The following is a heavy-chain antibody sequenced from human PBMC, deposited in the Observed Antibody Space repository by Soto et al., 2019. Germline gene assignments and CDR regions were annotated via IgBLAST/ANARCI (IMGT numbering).Heavy chain of an antibody. D-gene: IGHD5-12*01. V-gene: IGHV4-31*03. Sequence: SETLSLTCTVSGGSISSGGYYWSWIRQHPGKGLEWIGYIYYSGSTYYNPSLKSRVTISVDTSKNQFSLKLSSVTAADTAVYYCARVGGYDPKYYFDYWGQGTLVTVSS. CDR2: IYYSGST. CDR3: ARVGGYDPKYYFDY. CDR1: GGSISSGGYY. J-gene: IGHJ4*02.